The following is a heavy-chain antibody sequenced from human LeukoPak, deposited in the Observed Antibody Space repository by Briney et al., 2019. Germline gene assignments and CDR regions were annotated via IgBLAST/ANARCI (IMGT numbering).Heavy chain of an antibody. Sequence: SETLSLTCPVYGASISSYYWSWVQQPAGKSREWSGRIQSSGSTNHNPSLKSRVTMSVDTSMFQFSLKQSSVTAADTAVYYCARGVSPFDYWGQGTLVTVSS. CDR1: GASISSYY. J-gene: IGHJ4*02. D-gene: IGHD2-8*01. V-gene: IGHV4-59*10. CDR3: ARGVSPFDY. CDR2: IQSSGST.